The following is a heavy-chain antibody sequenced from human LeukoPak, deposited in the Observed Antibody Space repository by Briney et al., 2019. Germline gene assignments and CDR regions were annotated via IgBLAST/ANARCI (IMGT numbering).Heavy chain of an antibody. CDR2: ISYDGSNK. CDR1: GFTFSSYA. J-gene: IGHJ4*02. Sequence: PGRSLRLSCAASGFTFSSYAMHWVRQAPGKGLEWVAVISYDGSNKYYADSVKGRFTISRDNSKNTLYLQMNSLRAEDTAVYYCASGTMVRGVIIDSPGYWGQGTLVTVSS. CDR3: ASGTMVRGVIIDSPGY. D-gene: IGHD3-10*01. V-gene: IGHV3-30-3*01.